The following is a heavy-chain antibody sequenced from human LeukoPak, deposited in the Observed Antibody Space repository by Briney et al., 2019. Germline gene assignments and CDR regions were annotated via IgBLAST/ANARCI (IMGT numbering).Heavy chain of an antibody. V-gene: IGHV4-4*07. J-gene: IGHJ6*02. Sequence: SETLSLTCTVSGGSISSYYWSWIRQPAGMGLEWIGRFYTSGSTNYNPSLKSRVTMSVDTSKNQFSLKLSSVTAADTAVYYCARAPAGPGYYYYYYGMDVWGQGTSVTVSS. CDR3: ARAPAGPGYYYYYYGMDV. D-gene: IGHD6-13*01. CDR1: GGSISSYY. CDR2: FYTSGST.